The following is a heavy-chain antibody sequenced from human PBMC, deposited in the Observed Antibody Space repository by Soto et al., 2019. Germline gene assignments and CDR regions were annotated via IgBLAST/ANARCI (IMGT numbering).Heavy chain of an antibody. CDR2: ISGSGGST. Sequence: EVQLLESGGGLVQPGGSLRLSCEASGFTFSSYAMSWVRQAPGKGLEWVSAISGSGGSTYYADSVKGRFTISRDNSKNTLYLQMNSLRAEDTAVYYCASPTPAHYYYGMDVWGQGTTVTVSS. J-gene: IGHJ6*02. CDR3: ASPTPAHYYYGMDV. V-gene: IGHV3-23*01. CDR1: GFTFSSYA.